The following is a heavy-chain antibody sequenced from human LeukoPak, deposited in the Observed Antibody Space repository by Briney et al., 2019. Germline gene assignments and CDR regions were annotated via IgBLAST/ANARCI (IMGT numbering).Heavy chain of an antibody. J-gene: IGHJ4*02. CDR3: AKDQAYYDSSGYTIDY. V-gene: IGHV3-30*02. CDR1: GFTFSSYG. CDR2: IRYDGSNK. Sequence: GGSLRLSCAASGFTFSSYGMHWVRQAPGKGLEWVAFIRYDGSNKYYADSVKGRFTISRDNSKNTLYLQMNSLRAEDTAVYYCAKDQAYYDSSGYTIDYWGQGTLVTVSS. D-gene: IGHD3-22*01.